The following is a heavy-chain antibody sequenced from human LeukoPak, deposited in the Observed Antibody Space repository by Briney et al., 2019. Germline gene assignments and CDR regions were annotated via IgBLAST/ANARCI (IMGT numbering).Heavy chain of an antibody. Sequence: SETLSLTCTVSGGSISSSNYYWGWIRQPPGKGLEWIGSIYYSGSTYYNPSLKSRVTISVDTSKNQFSLKLSSVTAADTAAYYCASVRDSSGYYYRGAFDIWGQGTMVTVSS. CDR2: IYYSGST. D-gene: IGHD3-22*01. CDR3: ASVRDSSGYYYRGAFDI. CDR1: GGSISSSNYY. V-gene: IGHV4-39*01. J-gene: IGHJ3*02.